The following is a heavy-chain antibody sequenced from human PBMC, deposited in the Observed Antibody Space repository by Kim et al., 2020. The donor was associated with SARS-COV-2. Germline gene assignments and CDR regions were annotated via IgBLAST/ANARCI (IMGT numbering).Heavy chain of an antibody. CDR3: ARGGVTMIVRGAFDI. D-gene: IGHD3-22*01. Sequence: ASVKVSCKASGYTFTSYYMHWVRQAPGQGLEWIGIINPSGGSTSYAQKFQGRVTMTRDTSTSTVYMELSSLRSEDTAVYYCARGGVTMIVRGAFDIWGQGTMVTVSS. CDR2: INPSGGST. J-gene: IGHJ3*02. CDR1: GYTFTSYY. V-gene: IGHV1-46*01.